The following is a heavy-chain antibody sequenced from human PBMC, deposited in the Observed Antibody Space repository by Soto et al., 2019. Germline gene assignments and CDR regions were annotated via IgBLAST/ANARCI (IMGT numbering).Heavy chain of an antibody. J-gene: IGHJ6*02. Sequence: ASVKVSCKASGYTFTSYGISWVRQAPGQGLEWMGWISAYNGNTNYAQKLQGRVTMTTDTSTSTAYMELRSLRSDDTAVYYRALPYSSSWYDLDKNYYYGMDVWGQGTTVTVSS. CDR2: ISAYNGNT. V-gene: IGHV1-18*04. D-gene: IGHD6-13*01. CDR3: ALPYSSSWYDLDKNYYYGMDV. CDR1: GYTFTSYG.